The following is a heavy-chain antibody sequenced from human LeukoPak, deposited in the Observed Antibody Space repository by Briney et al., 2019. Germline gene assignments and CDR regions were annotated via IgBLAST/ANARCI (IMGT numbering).Heavy chain of an antibody. Sequence: ASAKVSCKASGYTFNSYGISWVRQAPGQGLEWMGWISAYNGNTNYAQKVQGRVTMTTDTSTSTAYMELRSLRSADTAVYYCARSPLVATINDFDYWGQGTLVTVSS. V-gene: IGHV1-18*01. D-gene: IGHD5-12*01. CDR3: ARSPLVATINDFDY. J-gene: IGHJ4*02. CDR2: ISAYNGNT. CDR1: GYTFNSYG.